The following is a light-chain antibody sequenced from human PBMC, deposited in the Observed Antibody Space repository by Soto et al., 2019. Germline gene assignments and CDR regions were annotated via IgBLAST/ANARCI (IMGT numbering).Light chain of an antibody. V-gene: IGLV2-14*01. CDR3: RSYTSSSTSGV. J-gene: IGLJ1*01. CDR2: EVS. Sequence: QSALTQPASVSGSPGQSITISCTGTSSDVGGYNYVSWYQQHPGKAPKLMIYEVSNRPSGVSNRFSGSKSGNTASLTISGLQAEDEADYYCRSYTSSSTSGVFGTGTKLTVL. CDR1: SSDVGGYNY.